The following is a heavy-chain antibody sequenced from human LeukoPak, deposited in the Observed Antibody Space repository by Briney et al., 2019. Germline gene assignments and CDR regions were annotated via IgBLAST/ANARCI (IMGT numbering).Heavy chain of an antibody. D-gene: IGHD6-6*01. J-gene: IGHJ4*02. CDR1: GGSISSGSYY. CDR2: IYYSGST. V-gene: IGHV4-39*07. CDR3: ARGRRYSSSLTSDFDY. Sequence: SETLSLTCTVSGGSISSGSYYWGWIRQPPGKGLEWIGSIYYSGSTYYNPSLKSRVTISVDTSKNQFSLKLSSVTAADTAVYYCARGRRYSSSLTSDFDYWGQGTLVTVSS.